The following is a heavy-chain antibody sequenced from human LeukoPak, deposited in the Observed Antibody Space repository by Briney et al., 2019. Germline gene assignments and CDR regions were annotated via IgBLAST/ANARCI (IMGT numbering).Heavy chain of an antibody. J-gene: IGHJ4*02. V-gene: IGHV3-7*03. Sequence: GRSLRLSCAASGFTFSSYWMSWVRQAPGKGLEWVANIKQDGSEKYYVDSVKGRFTISRDNAKNSLYLQMNSLRAEDTAVYYCASDGRSRYCSSTSCQVHWGQGTLVTVSS. CDR1: GFTFSSYW. CDR3: ASDGRSRYCSSTSCQVH. CDR2: IKQDGSEK. D-gene: IGHD2-2*01.